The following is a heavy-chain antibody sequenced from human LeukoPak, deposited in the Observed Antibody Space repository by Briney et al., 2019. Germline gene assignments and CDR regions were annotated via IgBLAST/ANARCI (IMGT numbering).Heavy chain of an antibody. V-gene: IGHV4-30-2*01. D-gene: IGHD6-19*01. J-gene: IGHJ4*02. Sequence: SETLSLTCAVSGGSISSGGYSWSWIRQPPGKGLEWIGYIYHSGSTYYNPSLKSRVTISVDRSKNQFSLKLSSVTAADTAVYYCARDGRAGSLFAYWGQGTLVTVSS. CDR3: ARDGRAGSLFAY. CDR1: GGSISSGGYS. CDR2: IYHSGST.